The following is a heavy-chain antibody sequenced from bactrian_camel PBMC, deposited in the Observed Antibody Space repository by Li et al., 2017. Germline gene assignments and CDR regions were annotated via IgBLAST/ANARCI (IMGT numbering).Heavy chain of an antibody. D-gene: IGHD6*01. CDR3: AADRYGGSWNLGTLCVRTEQKHNY. J-gene: IGHJ4*01. CDR2: INTGSGHT. Sequence: CIASGYTYSSYCMGWFRQAPGKEREGVATINTGSGHTYYVGSVKGRFTISKDNAKNTLYLQMNSLKPEDTAMYYCAADRYGGSWNLGTLCVRTEQKHNYWGQGTQVTVS. V-gene: IGHV3S28*01. CDR1: GYTYSSYC.